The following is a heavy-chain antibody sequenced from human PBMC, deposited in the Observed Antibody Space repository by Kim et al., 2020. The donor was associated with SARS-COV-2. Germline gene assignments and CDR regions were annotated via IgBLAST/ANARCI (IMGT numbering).Heavy chain of an antibody. CDR3: ARGASWGDVGGYFDY. J-gene: IGHJ4*02. CDR1: GGSISSYY. D-gene: IGHD2-2*01. CDR2: IYYSGST. Sequence: SETLSLTCTVSGGSISSYYWSWIRQPPGKGLEWIGYIYYSGSTNYNPSLKSRVTISVDTSKNQFSLKLSSVTAADTAVYYCARGASWGDVGGYFDYWGQGTLVTVSS. V-gene: IGHV4-59*01.